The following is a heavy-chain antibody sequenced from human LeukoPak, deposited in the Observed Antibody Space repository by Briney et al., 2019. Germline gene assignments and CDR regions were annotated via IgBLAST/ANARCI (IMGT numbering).Heavy chain of an antibody. CDR3: ARRGGYSGHDFGGGIEGYFDY. D-gene: IGHD5-12*01. Sequence: LSLTCTVSGGSITSHYWSWIRQPPGKGLEWVSVIDTADKTYYADSVKGRFTISRDNSNNTVFLQLNSVRTEDTAVYYCARRGGYSGHDFGGGIEGYFDYWGQGTVVTVSS. J-gene: IGHJ4*02. V-gene: IGHV3-53*01. CDR1: GGSITSHY. CDR2: IDTADKT.